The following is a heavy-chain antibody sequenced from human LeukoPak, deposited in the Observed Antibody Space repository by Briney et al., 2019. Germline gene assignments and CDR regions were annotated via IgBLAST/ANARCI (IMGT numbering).Heavy chain of an antibody. D-gene: IGHD3-10*01. CDR2: IIPIFGTA. Sequence: SVKVSCKASGYTFTSYGISWVRQAPGQGLEWMGGIIPIFGTANYAQKFQGRVTITADESTSTAYMELSSLRSEDTAVYYCARVWDYYGSGSYYSKRRNWFDPWGQGTLVTVSS. V-gene: IGHV1-69*13. CDR1: GYTFTSYG. J-gene: IGHJ5*02. CDR3: ARVWDYYGSGSYYSKRRNWFDP.